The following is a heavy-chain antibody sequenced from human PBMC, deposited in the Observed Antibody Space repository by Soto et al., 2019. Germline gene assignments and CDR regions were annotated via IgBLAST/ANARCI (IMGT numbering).Heavy chain of an antibody. J-gene: IGHJ6*01. CDR2: IYYSGST. CDR3: YGDGTAELYY. D-gene: IGHD4-17*01. CDR1: AGTPSPGDYY. V-gene: IGHV4-30-4*01. Sequence: LQARSDTWTGSAGTPSPGDYYRSWLRHPQGKGLEWIGYIYYSGSTYYNPSLRSRVTISVDTSKNQFSLKLSSVTAADTAVFLCYGDGTAELYY.